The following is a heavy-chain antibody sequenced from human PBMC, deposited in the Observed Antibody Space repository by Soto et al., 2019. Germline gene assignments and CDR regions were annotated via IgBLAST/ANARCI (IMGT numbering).Heavy chain of an antibody. CDR3: VKDRRGCGVQGDFR. Sequence: EVQLLESGGGLVQPGGSLRLSCAASGFTFSSYAMSWVRQAPGKGLEWLSAISGSGGSTYYADSEKGRYTITRNNSKNTLYLQMNSVRAEDTAVYYCVKDRRGCGVQGDFRWGQGTLVTVSS. V-gene: IGHV3-23*01. J-gene: IGHJ4*02. CDR1: GFTFSSYA. CDR2: ISGSGGST. D-gene: IGHD3-10*01.